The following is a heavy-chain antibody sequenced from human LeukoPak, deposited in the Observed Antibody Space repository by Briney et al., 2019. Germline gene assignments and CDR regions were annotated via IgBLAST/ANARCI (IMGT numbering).Heavy chain of an antibody. J-gene: IGHJ4*02. CDR2: ISSDGSRV. D-gene: IGHD5-18*01. V-gene: IGHV3-74*01. CDR1: GFTFSDYW. CDR3: ARVGHSYGGPPSYFDY. Sequence: GGSLRLSCAASGFTFSDYWMHWVRQAPGKGLVWVSRISSDGSRVTYADSVKGRFTISRDNAKNTLYLQMNSLRAEDTAVYYCARVGHSYGGPPSYFDYWGQGTLVTVSS.